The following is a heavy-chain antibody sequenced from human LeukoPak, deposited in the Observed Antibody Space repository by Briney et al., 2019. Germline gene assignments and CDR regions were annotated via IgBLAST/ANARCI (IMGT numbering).Heavy chain of an antibody. CDR2: IYHSGST. V-gene: IGHV4-38-2*02. Sequence: PSETLSLTCTVSGYSISSGYYWGWIRQPPGKGLEWIGEIYHSGSTNYNPSLKSRVTISVDKSKNQFSLKLSSVTAADTAVYYCAREGDFGTTSSWNNYWGQGTLVTVSS. J-gene: IGHJ4*02. D-gene: IGHD6-13*01. CDR1: GYSISSGYY. CDR3: AREGDFGTTSSWNNY.